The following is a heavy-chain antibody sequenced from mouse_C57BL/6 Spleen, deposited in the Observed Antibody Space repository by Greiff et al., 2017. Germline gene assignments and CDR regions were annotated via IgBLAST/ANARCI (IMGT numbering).Heavy chain of an antibody. CDR2: INPNNGGT. D-gene: IGHD3-2*02. Sequence: EVQLQQSGPELVKPGASVKMSCKASGYTFTDYNMHWVKQSHGKSLEWIGYINPNNGGTSYNQKFKGKATLTVNKSSSTAYMELRRLTSEDSAVYYCARGDVSGRYAMDYWGQGTSVTVSS. J-gene: IGHJ4*01. CDR3: ARGDVSGRYAMDY. CDR1: GYTFTDYN. V-gene: IGHV1-22*01.